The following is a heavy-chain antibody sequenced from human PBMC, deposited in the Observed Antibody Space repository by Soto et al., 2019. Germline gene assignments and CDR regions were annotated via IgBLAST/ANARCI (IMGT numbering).Heavy chain of an antibody. Sequence: SETLSLTCTVSGGSISSYDGSWIRQPPGKGLEWIGYIYYSGSTNYNPSLKSRVTISVDTSKNQFSLKLSSVTAADTAVYYCARAKGRWLQFGLFDPWGHGTLVTVSS. D-gene: IGHD5-12*01. CDR1: GGSISSYD. CDR2: IYYSGST. V-gene: IGHV4-59*01. J-gene: IGHJ5*02. CDR3: ARAKGRWLQFGLFDP.